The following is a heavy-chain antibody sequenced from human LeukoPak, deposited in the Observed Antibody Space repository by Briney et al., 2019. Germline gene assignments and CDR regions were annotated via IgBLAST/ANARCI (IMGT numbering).Heavy chain of an antibody. D-gene: IGHD4/OR15-4a*01. CDR1: GFTFSDYW. CDR3: ARPSVLGPNTDY. J-gene: IGHJ4*02. CDR2: IEQDGSEK. V-gene: IGHV3-7*01. Sequence: GGSLRLSCTASGFTFSDYWMSWVRQTPGKGLEWVASIEQDGSEKFYVDSVKGRFTISRDNAKNSLFLQMNSLRADGTAVYYCARPSVLGPNTDYWGQGTLLTVSS.